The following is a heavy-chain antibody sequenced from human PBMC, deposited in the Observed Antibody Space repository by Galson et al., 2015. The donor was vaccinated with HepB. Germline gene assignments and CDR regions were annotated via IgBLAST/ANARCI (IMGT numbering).Heavy chain of an antibody. CDR3: ARARGSYAFDI. CDR1: GFTFSDSY. CDR2: ISSGGTDT. Sequence: SLRLSCAAPGFTFSDSYMGWIRQAPGKGPEWVSYISSGGTDTKYADSVKGRFTISRDNSKKSLYLQMNSLRAEDTAVYYCARARGSYAFDIWGQGTMVTVSS. J-gene: IGHJ3*02. D-gene: IGHD3-10*01. V-gene: IGHV3-11*06.